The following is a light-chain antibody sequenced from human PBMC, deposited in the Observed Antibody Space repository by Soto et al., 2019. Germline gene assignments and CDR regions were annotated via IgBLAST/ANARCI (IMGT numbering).Light chain of an antibody. J-gene: IGKJ1*01. CDR3: QQYNSYSRT. Sequence: DIQMTQSPSTLSTSVGDRVTITCRASESIVRWLAWYQQKPGKAPNLLIYDASSLESEVPSRFSGSGSGTEFTLIIGSLQPDDFATYYCQQYNSYSRTFGQGTKVEIK. CDR1: ESIVRW. V-gene: IGKV1-5*01. CDR2: DAS.